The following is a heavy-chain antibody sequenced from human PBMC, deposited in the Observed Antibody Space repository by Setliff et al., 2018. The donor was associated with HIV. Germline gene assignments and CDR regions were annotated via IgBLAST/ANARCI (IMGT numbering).Heavy chain of an antibody. CDR2: INPRGST. V-gene: IGHV4-34*01. D-gene: IGHD6-6*01. J-gene: IGHJ4*02. Sequence: WGTLSLTCAVSGVSFSTYYWRWIRQSPGKGLEWIAEINPRGSTNYSPSLKIRALISADTSKNQFSLRLTSVTAADTPVCYCGRAQIAARPPFDYWGQGTLVTV. CDR3: GRAQIAARPPFDY. CDR1: GVSFSTYY.